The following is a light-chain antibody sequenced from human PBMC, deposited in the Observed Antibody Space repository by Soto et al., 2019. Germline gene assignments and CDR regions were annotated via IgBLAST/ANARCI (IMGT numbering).Light chain of an antibody. V-gene: IGLV2-14*03. CDR2: DVS. CDR3: SSYSSSGTLYV. CDR1: SSDVGDYNY. Sequence: QSALTQPASVSGSPGQSITISCTGSSSDVGDYNYVAWYQQHPDKAPKLMIFDVSSRPSWVSNRFAGSKSGSTASLTISGLQVEDEADYFCSSYSSSGTLYVFGTGTKVTVL. J-gene: IGLJ1*01.